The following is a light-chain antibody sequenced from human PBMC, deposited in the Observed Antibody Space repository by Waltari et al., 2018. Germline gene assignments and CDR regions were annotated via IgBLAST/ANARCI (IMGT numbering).Light chain of an antibody. V-gene: IGKV1-33*01. CDR3: EQCDSLPMT. J-gene: IGKJ5*01. Sequence: DIQMTQSPSSLSASVGDRVTITCQASQDISTYLNWYQQTPGKAPKLLIYDASSLETGFPSRFSGSGSGSDFTFTITSLQPEDIGTYYCEQCDSLPMTFGQGTRLEI. CDR2: DAS. CDR1: QDISTY.